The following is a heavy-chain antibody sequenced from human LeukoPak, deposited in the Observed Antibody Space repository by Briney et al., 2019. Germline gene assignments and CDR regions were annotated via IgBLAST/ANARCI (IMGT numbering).Heavy chain of an antibody. V-gene: IGHV3-7*01. J-gene: IGHJ4*02. Sequence: GGSLRLSCEVSGFTFSRYWMSWIRQVPGKGLEWLACIKGDGSEKYYVDSVRGRFTVSRDNAKNSLYLQMNSLRAEDTAVYYCATEIFTIFGVAPDYWGQGTLVTVSS. D-gene: IGHD3-3*01. CDR2: IKGDGSEK. CDR1: GFTFSRYW. CDR3: ATEIFTIFGVAPDY.